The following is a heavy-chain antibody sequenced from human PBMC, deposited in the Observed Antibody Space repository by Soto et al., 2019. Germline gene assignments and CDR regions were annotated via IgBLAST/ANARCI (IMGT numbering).Heavy chain of an antibody. V-gene: IGHV4-34*01. CDR2: INHSGSA. D-gene: IGHD2-21*02. Sequence: SETLSLTCGVYGESFSGYIWTWIRQTPWKGLQWIGQINHSGSAYYNPSLKSRVTISVHTSNSQFSLELSSVTAADTAVYYCARLGGYYQAFDQWGQGSLVTVYS. J-gene: IGHJ4*02. CDR3: ARLGGYYQAFDQ. CDR1: GESFSGYI.